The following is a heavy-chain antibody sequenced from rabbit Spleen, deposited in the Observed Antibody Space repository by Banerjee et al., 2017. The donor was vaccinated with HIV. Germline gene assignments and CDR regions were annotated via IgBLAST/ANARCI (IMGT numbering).Heavy chain of an antibody. Sequence: QEQLVESGGGLVQPEGSLTLACTASGFSFSSHLYMCWVRQAPGKGLELIACIYGATGSSAWYANWAKGRFTISKTSSTTVTLQMTSLTAADRATYFCARDLVGVIGWNFYLWGPGTLVTVS. CDR2: IYGATGSSA. V-gene: IGHV1S45*01. CDR1: GFSFSSHLY. D-gene: IGHD1-1*01. CDR3: ARDLVGVIGWNFYL. J-gene: IGHJ4*01.